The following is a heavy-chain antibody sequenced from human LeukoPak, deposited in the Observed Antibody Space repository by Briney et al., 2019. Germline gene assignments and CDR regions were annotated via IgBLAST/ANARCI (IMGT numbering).Heavy chain of an antibody. CDR3: AKAPPHYDFWSGYYFDY. Sequence: PGGSLRLSCAASGFTFDDYAMHWVRQAPGKGLEWVSGISWNSGSIGYADSVKGRFTISRDNAKNSLYLQMNSPRAEDTALYYCAKAPPHYDFWSGYYFDYWGQGTLVTVSS. D-gene: IGHD3-3*01. CDR1: GFTFDDYA. V-gene: IGHV3-9*01. CDR2: ISWNSGSI. J-gene: IGHJ4*02.